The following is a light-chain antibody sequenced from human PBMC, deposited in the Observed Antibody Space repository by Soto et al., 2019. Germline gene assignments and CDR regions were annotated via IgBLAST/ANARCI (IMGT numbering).Light chain of an antibody. Sequence: QSALTQPASVSGSPEQSITISCTGTSSDVGGYNYVSWYQQHPGKAPKLMIYDVSYRPSGVSNRFSGSKSGNTASLTISGLQAEDEADYYCSSYTSSSTYVFGTGTKVTVL. V-gene: IGLV2-14*01. J-gene: IGLJ1*01. CDR3: SSYTSSSTYV. CDR1: SSDVGGYNY. CDR2: DVS.